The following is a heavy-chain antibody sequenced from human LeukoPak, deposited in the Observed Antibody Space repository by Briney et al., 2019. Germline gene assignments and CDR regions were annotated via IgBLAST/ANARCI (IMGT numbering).Heavy chain of an antibody. CDR2: IRYDGSNK. CDR1: GFTFSSYG. Sequence: GGSLRLSCAASGFTFSSYGMHWVPQAPGKGLEWVAFIRYDGSNKYYADSVKGRFTISRDNSKNTLYLQMNSLRAEDTAVYYCAKERAAAAFLDAFDIWGQGTMVTVSS. J-gene: IGHJ3*02. D-gene: IGHD6-13*01. CDR3: AKERAAAAFLDAFDI. V-gene: IGHV3-30*02.